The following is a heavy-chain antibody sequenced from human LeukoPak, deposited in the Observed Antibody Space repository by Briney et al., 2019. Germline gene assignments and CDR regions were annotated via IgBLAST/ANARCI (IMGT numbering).Heavy chain of an antibody. CDR1: GGTFSSYA. CDR2: TIPIFGTA. D-gene: IGHD2-21*01. V-gene: IGHV1-69*13. Sequence: EASVNVSCMASGGTFSSYAISWVRQAPGQGLEWMGGTIPIFGTANYAQKFQGRVTITADESTSTAYMELSSLRSEDTAVYYCATGAAIRSYYYGMDVWGQGTTVTVSS. J-gene: IGHJ6*02. CDR3: ATGAAIRSYYYGMDV.